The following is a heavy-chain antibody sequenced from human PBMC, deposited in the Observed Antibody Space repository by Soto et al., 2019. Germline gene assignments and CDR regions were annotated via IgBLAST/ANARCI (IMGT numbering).Heavy chain of an antibody. J-gene: IGHJ4*02. CDR2: VHYSGST. V-gene: IGHV4-59*01. Sequence: SETLSLTCTVSGGSISDYYWSWIRQHPGKGLEWIGYVHYSGSTNYNPSLKSRVTISVDKTKNQFSLKLCSVAAADTAVYYCEREGRDSSTRYFDYWGQGTLVTVSS. CDR3: EREGRDSSTRYFDY. CDR1: GGSISDYY. D-gene: IGHD6-13*01.